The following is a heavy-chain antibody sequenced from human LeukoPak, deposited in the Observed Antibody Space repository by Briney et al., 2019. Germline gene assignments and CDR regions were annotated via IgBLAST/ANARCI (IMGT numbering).Heavy chain of an antibody. V-gene: IGHV1-58*01. J-gene: IGHJ6*02. CDR2: IVVGSGNT. CDR3: ARDRTAYYDSSGYYYYYGMDV. Sequence: ASVKVSCKASGFTFTSSAVQWVRQARGQRLEWIGWIVVGSGNTNYAQKFQGRVTITADESTSTAYMELSSLRSEDTAVYYCARDRTAYYDSSGYYYYYGMDVWGQGTTVTVSS. D-gene: IGHD3-22*01. CDR1: GFTFTSSA.